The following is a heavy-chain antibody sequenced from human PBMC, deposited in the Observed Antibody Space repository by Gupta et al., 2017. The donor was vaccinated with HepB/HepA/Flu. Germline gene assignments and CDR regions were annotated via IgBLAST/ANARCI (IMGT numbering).Heavy chain of an antibody. V-gene: IGHV4-28*07. CDR1: GYSISSNNW. D-gene: IGHD1-1*01. CDR3: ARSREGTGTTFDAFDI. Sequence: QVQLQESCPGLVKPSDTLSLTCAVSGYSISSNNWWGWIRQPPGKGLEWIGYIYYSGSTYSNPSLQTRVTISIDMSKNQFSLKLNSVTAVDTAVYYCARSREGTGTTFDAFDIWGQGTMVTVSS. J-gene: IGHJ3*02. CDR2: IYYSGST.